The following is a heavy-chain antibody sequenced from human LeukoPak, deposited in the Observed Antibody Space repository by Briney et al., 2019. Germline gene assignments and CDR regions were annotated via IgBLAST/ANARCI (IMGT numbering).Heavy chain of an antibody. D-gene: IGHD2-2*02. CDR3: AREYCSSTSCYTGEWFDP. CDR1: GGSISSYY. Sequence: SETLSLTCTVSGGSISSYYWSWIRQPPGKGLELIGYICYSGSTNYNPSLKSRVTISVDTSKNQFSLKLSSVTAADTAVYYCAREYCSSTSCYTGEWFDPWGQGTLVTVSS. CDR2: ICYSGST. V-gene: IGHV4-59*01. J-gene: IGHJ5*02.